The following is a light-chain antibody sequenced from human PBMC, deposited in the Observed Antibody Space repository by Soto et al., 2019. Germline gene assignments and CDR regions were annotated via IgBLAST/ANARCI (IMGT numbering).Light chain of an antibody. J-gene: IGKJ1*01. CDR1: QSVSSN. V-gene: IGKV3-15*01. Sequence: EIVMTQSPATLSVSPGERATLSCRASQSVSSNLAWYQQKPGQAPRLLIYSASIRATGIPARFSGSGSGTEFTLTISSLQSEDFAVYYCHQYNFWPTFGQGTKVDIK. CDR3: HQYNFWPT. CDR2: SAS.